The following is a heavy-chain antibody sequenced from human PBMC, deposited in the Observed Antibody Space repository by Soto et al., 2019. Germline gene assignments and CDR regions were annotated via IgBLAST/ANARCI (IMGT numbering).Heavy chain of an antibody. D-gene: IGHD3-3*01. Sequence: GGSLRLSCAASGFTFDDYAMHWVRQAPGKGLEWVSGISWNSGSIGYADSVKGRFTISRDNAKNSLYLQMNSLRAEDTALYYCAKDGNLYDFWSGYGDAFDIWGQGRMVTVS. V-gene: IGHV3-9*01. CDR2: ISWNSGSI. CDR3: AKDGNLYDFWSGYGDAFDI. CDR1: GFTFDDYA. J-gene: IGHJ3*02.